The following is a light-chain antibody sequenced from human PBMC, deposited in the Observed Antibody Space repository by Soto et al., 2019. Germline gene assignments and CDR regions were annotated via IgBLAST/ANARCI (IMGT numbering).Light chain of an antibody. CDR3: LQDYLYPLT. CDR2: AAS. CDR1: QGISSY. J-gene: IGKJ4*01. V-gene: IGKV1-8*01. Sequence: AIRMTQSPSSLSASTGDRVTITCRASQGISSYLAWYQQKPGKAPKLLIYAASILQSGVPSRFSGSGSGTDFTLTISSLQPEDFATYYCLQDYLYPLTFGGGTKVDIK.